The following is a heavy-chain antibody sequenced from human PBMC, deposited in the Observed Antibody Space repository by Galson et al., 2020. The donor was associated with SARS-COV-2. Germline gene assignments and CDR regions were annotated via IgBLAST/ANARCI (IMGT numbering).Heavy chain of an antibody. CDR2: IKQDGSEK. V-gene: IGHV3-7*03. J-gene: IGHJ4*02. CDR3: ARVPSSSWYFDY. Sequence: GESLKISCAASGFTLSSYDMHWVRQAPGKGLEWVANIKQDGSEKYYVDSVKGRFTISRDNAKNSLYLQMNSLRAEDTAVYYCARVPSSSWYFDYWGQGTLVTVSS. CDR1: GFTLSSYD. D-gene: IGHD6-13*01.